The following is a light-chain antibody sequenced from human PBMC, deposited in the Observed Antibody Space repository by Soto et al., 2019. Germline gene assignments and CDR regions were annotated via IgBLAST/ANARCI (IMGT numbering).Light chain of an antibody. V-gene: IGLV2-14*01. CDR2: EVT. Sequence: QSALTQPASVSGSPGQSITISCTGTSSDVGGYNYVSWYQQHPGKAPKLMIYEVTNRPSGVPNRFSGSKSGNTASLTISGLQAEDVADYYCSSYTDSSNYVFGTGTKVTVL. CDR3: SSYTDSSNYV. J-gene: IGLJ1*01. CDR1: SSDVGGYNY.